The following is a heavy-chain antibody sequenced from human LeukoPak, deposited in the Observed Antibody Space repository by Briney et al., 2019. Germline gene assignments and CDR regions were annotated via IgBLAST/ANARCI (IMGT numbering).Heavy chain of an antibody. CDR1: GFTFSNAW. V-gene: IGHV3-23*01. Sequence: PGGPLRLSCAASGFTFSNAWMSWVRQAPGKGLEWVSAISGSGGSTYYADSVKGRFTISRDNSKNTLYLQMNSLRAEDTAVYYCAKRNYFDYWGQGTLVTVSS. CDR2: ISGSGGST. CDR3: AKRNYFDY. J-gene: IGHJ4*02.